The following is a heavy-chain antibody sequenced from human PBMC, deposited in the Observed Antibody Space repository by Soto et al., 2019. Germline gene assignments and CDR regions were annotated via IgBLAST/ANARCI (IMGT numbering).Heavy chain of an antibody. Sequence: QITLKESGPTLVKPTQTLTLTCTFSGFSLSTTGKSVAWIRQPPGKALEWLSVIYWDDDKRYSPSLNTRLTIAKDTSKNQVVRKLTNTDPSEPGTYYCAHSRGDGDYLPYWGQGTLVSVSS. D-gene: IGHD4-17*01. CDR3: AHSRGDGDYLPY. CDR2: IYWDDDK. CDR1: GFSLSTTGKS. V-gene: IGHV2-5*02. J-gene: IGHJ4*02.